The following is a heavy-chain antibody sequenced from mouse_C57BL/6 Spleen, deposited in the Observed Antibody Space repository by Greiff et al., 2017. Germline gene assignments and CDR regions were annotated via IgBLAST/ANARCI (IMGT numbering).Heavy chain of an antibody. CDR1: GYTFTSYW. CDR3: ARRGAYSNYDYFDY. D-gene: IGHD2-5*01. V-gene: IGHV1-50*01. J-gene: IGHJ2*01. Sequence: QVHVKQPGAELVKPGASVKLSCKASGYTFTSYWMQWVKQRPGQGLEWIGEIDPSDSYTNYNQKFKGKATLTVDTSSSTAYMQLSSLTSEDSAVYYCARRGAYSNYDYFDYWGQGTTLTVSS. CDR2: IDPSDSYT.